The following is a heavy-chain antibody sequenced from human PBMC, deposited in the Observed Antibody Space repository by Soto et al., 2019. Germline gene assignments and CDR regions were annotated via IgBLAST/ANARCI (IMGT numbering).Heavy chain of an antibody. CDR1: GYSFTNYG. CDR2: ISAYNGNT. D-gene: IGHD6-19*01. V-gene: IGHV1-18*01. Sequence: QDQLVQSGVEVKKPGASVKVSYKASGYSFTNYGITWVRQAPGQGIEWMGWISAYNGNTNYAQKFQGRVTLTTDAPTSTAYLELRSLRSDDTAVYYCARDRGVAPPVAGNTHYYYYMDVWGKGTTVTVSS. J-gene: IGHJ6*03. CDR3: ARDRGVAPPVAGNTHYYYYMDV.